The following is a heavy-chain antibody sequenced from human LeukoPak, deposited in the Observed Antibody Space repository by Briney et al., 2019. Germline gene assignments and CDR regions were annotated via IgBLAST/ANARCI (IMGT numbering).Heavy chain of an antibody. CDR2: IIPIFGTA. D-gene: IGHD6-13*01. CDR1: GGTFSRYP. CDR3: ATEIHRGSGIAAV. J-gene: IGHJ4*02. Sequence: ASVKVSCKASGGTFSRYPINWVRQAPGQGLEWMGGIIPIFGTANYAQKFQGSVTITADESTSTAYMELSRLRSEDTAVYYCATEIHRGSGIAAVWGQGTLVTVSS. V-gene: IGHV1-69*13.